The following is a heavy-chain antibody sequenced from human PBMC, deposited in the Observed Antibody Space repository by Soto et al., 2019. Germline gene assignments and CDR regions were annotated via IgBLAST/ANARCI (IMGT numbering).Heavy chain of an antibody. CDR2: ISRGSGTI. J-gene: IGHJ4*02. Sequence: EVQLVESGGGFVQPGGSLRLSCVASGFTLSDYSMDWVRQAPGKGLECVSYISRGSGTIYYAESVKGRFTISRDHAKNSVYLQMNSLGAEATAVSYCARDNKGAGFYFGYWGRRALVTVAS. CDR3: ARDNKGAGFYFGY. V-gene: IGHV3-48*01. CDR1: GFTLSDYS.